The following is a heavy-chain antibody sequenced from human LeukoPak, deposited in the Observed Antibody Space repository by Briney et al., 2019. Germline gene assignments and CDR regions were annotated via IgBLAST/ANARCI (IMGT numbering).Heavy chain of an antibody. V-gene: IGHV3-33*08. CDR3: VRDYCSGGSCYESEWFDP. CDR2: IWFDGINT. D-gene: IGHD2-15*01. J-gene: IGHJ5*02. Sequence: GGSLRLSCAASEFTFSSYWMSWVRQAPGKGLEWVAVIWFDGINTNHADSVKGRFTVSRDNSKNTLFLQMNSLRAEDTAVYFCVRDYCSGGSCYESEWFDPWGQGTLVTVSS. CDR1: EFTFSSYW.